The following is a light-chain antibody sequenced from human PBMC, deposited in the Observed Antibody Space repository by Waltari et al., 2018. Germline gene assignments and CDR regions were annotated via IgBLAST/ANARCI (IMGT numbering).Light chain of an antibody. V-gene: IGLV2-14*01. CDR3: SAYAGNDLVI. CDR2: EVS. CDR1: TTDVGSYNY. Sequence: QSALTQPASVSGSPGQSITISCTGTTTDVGSYNYVSWYQQHPGKGPKLMIYEVSNRPSGLSDRFSGSKSGNTASLTISELQAEDEADYYCSAYAGNDLVIFGGGTKLTVL. J-gene: IGLJ2*01.